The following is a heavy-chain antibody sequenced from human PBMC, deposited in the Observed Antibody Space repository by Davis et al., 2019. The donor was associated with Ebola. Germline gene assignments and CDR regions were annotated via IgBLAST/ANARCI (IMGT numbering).Heavy chain of an antibody. D-gene: IGHD3-3*01. V-gene: IGHV3-30*04. Sequence: GGSLRLSCAASGFTFSSYAMHWVRQAPGKGLEWVAVISYDGSDKYYTDSVKGRFTISRDNSKNLLYLQMNSLRGEDTAVYYCAKGFHDFWSGALDYWGQGALVTVSS. CDR2: ISYDGSDK. CDR3: AKGFHDFWSGALDY. J-gene: IGHJ4*02. CDR1: GFTFSSYA.